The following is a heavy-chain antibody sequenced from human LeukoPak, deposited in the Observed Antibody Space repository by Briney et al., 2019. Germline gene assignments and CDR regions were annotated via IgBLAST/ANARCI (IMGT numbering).Heavy chain of an antibody. CDR3: ARVRPASGWVFDY. CDR1: GGSISSYY. D-gene: IGHD6-19*01. CDR2: IYYSGST. Sequence: SETLSLTCTVSGGSISSYYWSWIRQPPGEGLEWIGYIYYSGSTNYNPSLKSRVTISVDTSKDQFSLKLSSVTAADTAVYYCARVRPASGWVFDYWGQGTLVTVSS. J-gene: IGHJ4*02. V-gene: IGHV4-59*01.